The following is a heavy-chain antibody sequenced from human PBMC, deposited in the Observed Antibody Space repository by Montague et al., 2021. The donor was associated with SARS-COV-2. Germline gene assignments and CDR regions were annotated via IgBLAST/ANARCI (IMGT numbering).Heavy chain of an antibody. CDR2: IYYSGST. CDR1: GGSISSGGYY. D-gene: IGHD2-15*01. J-gene: IGHJ4*02. CDR3: ARLTGGYCSGGSCYWGTGFDY. Sequence: TLSLTCTVSGGSISSGGYYWSWIRQHPGKGLEWIGYIYYSGSTYYNPSLKSRVTISVDTSKNQFSLKLSSVTAADTAVYYCARLTGGYCSGGSCYWGTGFDYRGQGTLVTVSS. V-gene: IGHV4-31*03.